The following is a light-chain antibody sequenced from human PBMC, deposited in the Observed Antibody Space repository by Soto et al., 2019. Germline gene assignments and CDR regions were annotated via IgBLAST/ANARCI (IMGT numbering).Light chain of an antibody. Sequence: DIQMTQSPSSLSASVGDSFTITCRASQSISRYLNWYQQKPGKAPKLLIYAASSLQSGVPSRFSGGGSGTDFTLTISSLQPEDFATYYCQESETFGQGTKVDIK. CDR3: QESET. J-gene: IGKJ1*01. CDR2: AAS. CDR1: QSISRY. V-gene: IGKV1-39*01.